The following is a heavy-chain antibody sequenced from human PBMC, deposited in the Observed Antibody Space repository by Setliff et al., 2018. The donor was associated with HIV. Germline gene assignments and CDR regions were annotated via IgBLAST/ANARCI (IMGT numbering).Heavy chain of an antibody. J-gene: IGHJ3*02. V-gene: IGHV7-4-1*02. Sequence: ASVKVSCKASGYTFTSYAMNWVRQAPGQGLEWMGWINTNTGNPTYAQGFAGRFVFSLDTSVSTAYLQISSLKAEDTAVYYCARGDTAIRGKGPPSNAFDIWGQGTMVTVSS. CDR1: GYTFTSYA. D-gene: IGHD5-18*01. CDR3: ARGDTAIRGKGPPSNAFDI. CDR2: INTNTGNP.